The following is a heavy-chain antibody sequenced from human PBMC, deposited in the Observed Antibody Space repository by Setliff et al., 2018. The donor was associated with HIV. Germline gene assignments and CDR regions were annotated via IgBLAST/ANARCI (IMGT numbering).Heavy chain of an antibody. CDR3: ARDFAYSGSWYFDY. J-gene: IGHJ4*02. V-gene: IGHV1-69*13. D-gene: IGHD6-13*01. Sequence: SVKVSCKASGGTFSRYSITWIRQAPGQGLEWMGGIVPIFGTVNYAQKLQGRVTITADESTSTAYMELSSLTSADTAVYYCARDFAYSGSWYFDYWGQGTLVTVSS. CDR1: GGTFSRYS. CDR2: IVPIFGTV.